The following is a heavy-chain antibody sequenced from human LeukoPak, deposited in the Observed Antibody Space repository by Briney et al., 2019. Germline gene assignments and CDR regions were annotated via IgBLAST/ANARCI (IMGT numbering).Heavy chain of an antibody. CDR3: AKTTYGSGVNWFDP. J-gene: IGHJ5*02. CDR2: ISYDGSNK. CDR1: GFTFSSYG. Sequence: GGSLRLSCAASGFTFSSYGMHWVRQAPGKGLEWVAVISYDGSNKYYADSVKGRFTISRDNSKNTLYLQMNSLRAEDTAVYYCAKTTYGSGVNWFDPWGQGTLVTVSS. D-gene: IGHD3-10*01. V-gene: IGHV3-30*18.